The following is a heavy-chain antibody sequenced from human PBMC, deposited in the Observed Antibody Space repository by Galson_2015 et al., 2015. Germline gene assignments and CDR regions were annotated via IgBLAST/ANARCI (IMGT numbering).Heavy chain of an antibody. CDR2: ISSSGSAI. D-gene: IGHD2-2*01. V-gene: IGHV3-48*03. CDR1: GFAFSNYE. CDR3: ARVGYCTTTNCYAGSYYMDV. Sequence: SLRLSCAASGFAFSNYEMNWVRQAPGKGLEWVSYISSSGSAIYYADSVKGRFTTSRDNAKNSLYLQMNGLRAEDTAVYYCARVGYCTTTNCYAGSYYMDVWGRGTTVTVSS. J-gene: IGHJ6*03.